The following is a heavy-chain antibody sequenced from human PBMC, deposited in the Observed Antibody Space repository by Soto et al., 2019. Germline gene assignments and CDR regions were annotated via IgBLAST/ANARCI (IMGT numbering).Heavy chain of an antibody. CDR1: GYSFTSYW. J-gene: IGHJ4*02. CDR2: IDPSDSYT. D-gene: IGHD3-16*02. CDR3: ARHGGYDYVWGSYRYSGSPVPTDY. Sequence: ESLKISCKGSGYSFTSYWISWVRQMPGKGLEWMGRIDPSDSYTNYSPSFQGHVTISADKSISTAYLQWSSLKASDTAMYYCARHGGYDYVWGSYRYSGSPVPTDYWGQGTLVTVSS. V-gene: IGHV5-10-1*01.